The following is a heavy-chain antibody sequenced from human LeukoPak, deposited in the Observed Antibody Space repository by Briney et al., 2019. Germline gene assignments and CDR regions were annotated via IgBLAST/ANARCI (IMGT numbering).Heavy chain of an antibody. CDR3: SKAGDTNYYRYGDY. D-gene: IGHD5-18*01. CDR2: ISGSGGYT. Sequence: GGSLRLSCAASKFTFSTFSMSWVRQAPGKGLEWVSSISGSGGYTYYADSVKGRFTISRDNAKNTLYLQMNNLRGEDTALYYCSKAGDTNYYRYGDYWGQGTLVTVSS. V-gene: IGHV3-23*01. J-gene: IGHJ4*02. CDR1: KFTFSTFS.